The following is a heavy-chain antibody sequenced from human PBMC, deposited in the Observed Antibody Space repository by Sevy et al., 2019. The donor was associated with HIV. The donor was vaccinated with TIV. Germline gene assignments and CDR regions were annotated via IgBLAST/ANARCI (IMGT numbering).Heavy chain of an antibody. Sequence: GGSLRLSCAASGFTFDDYAMHWVRQAPGKGLEWVSGFSGDSGTIGYADPVKGRFTISRDNARNSLYLQMNSLRAEDTASYYCVKDKVDGDSGYGLFDFWGQGTLVTVSS. V-gene: IGHV3-9*01. CDR1: GFTFDDYA. CDR3: VKDKVDGDSGYGLFDF. J-gene: IGHJ4*02. D-gene: IGHD5-12*01. CDR2: FSGDSGTI.